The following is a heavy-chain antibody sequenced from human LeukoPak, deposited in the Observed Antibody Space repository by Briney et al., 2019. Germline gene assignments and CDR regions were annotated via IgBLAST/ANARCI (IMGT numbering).Heavy chain of an antibody. CDR1: GFTFGSYW. CDR3: ARALPYYYDSSGYRDFQH. CDR2: INSDGSST. V-gene: IGHV3-74*01. J-gene: IGHJ1*01. D-gene: IGHD3-22*01. Sequence: GGSLRLSCAASGFTFGSYWMHWVRQAPGKGLVWVSRINSDGSSTSYADSVKGRFTISRDNAKNTLYLQMNSLRAEDTAVYYCARALPYYYDSSGYRDFQHWGQGTLVTVSS.